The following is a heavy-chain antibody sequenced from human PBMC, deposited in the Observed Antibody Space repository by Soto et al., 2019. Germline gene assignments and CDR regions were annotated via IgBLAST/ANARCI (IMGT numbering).Heavy chain of an antibody. D-gene: IGHD2-8*01. CDR2: MNTGSGKT. CDR3: ATMASSGTLNWFDP. CDR1: GYTFINYD. J-gene: IGHJ5*02. V-gene: IGHV1-8*02. Sequence: ASVKLSCKASGYTFINYDISWVRQATGQGLEWMGWMNTGSGKTGHANKFQSRVTMTRDASTSTAHLELSSLTSEDTAVYYCATMASSGTLNWFDPWGQGTMVTVSS.